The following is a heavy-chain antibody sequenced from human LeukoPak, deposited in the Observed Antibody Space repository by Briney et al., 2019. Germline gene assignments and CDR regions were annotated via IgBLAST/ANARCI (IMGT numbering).Heavy chain of an antibody. CDR3: ARGWPYFDY. V-gene: IGHV3-53*04. D-gene: IGHD6-13*01. J-gene: IGHJ4*02. CDR2: CYSGGSI. CDR1: GFSVSNNY. Sequence: PGGSLTLSCAASGFSVSNNYMNWVRQAPGKGREWVTICYSGGSIYYADSVKGRFTISRHNFKNTLYLQMNSLRGEDTAVYYCARGWPYFDYWGQGALVTVSS.